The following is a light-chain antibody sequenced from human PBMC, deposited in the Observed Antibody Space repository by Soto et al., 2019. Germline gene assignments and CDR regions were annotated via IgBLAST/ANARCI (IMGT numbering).Light chain of an antibody. CDR1: QSVSSTY. Sequence: DIVLTQSPGTLSLSPGERATLSCRASQSVSSTYLAWYQQKPGQAPRLLIYGASSRATGIPDRFSGSGSGTDFTLTISRLEPEDCAVYYCQRYDISPFPFGQGTKLEIK. J-gene: IGKJ2*01. CDR2: GAS. V-gene: IGKV3-20*01. CDR3: QRYDISPFP.